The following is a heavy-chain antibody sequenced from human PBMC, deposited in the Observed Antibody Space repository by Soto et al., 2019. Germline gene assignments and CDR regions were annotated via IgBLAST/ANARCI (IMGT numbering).Heavy chain of an antibody. CDR1: GFTFSGST. CDR2: IPSKTNTYAT. D-gene: IGHD6-19*01. V-gene: IGHV3-73*02. CDR3: TRQHLDVPVASAIDY. Sequence: EVQLVESGGGLVQPGGSLKLSCAASGFTFSGSTIHWVRQTSGKGLEWVGRIPSKTNTYATAYAASVKGRFTISRDDSKNTAYLKMNSLKTEYTAVYYCTRQHLDVPVASAIDYWGQGTLVTVSS. J-gene: IGHJ4*02.